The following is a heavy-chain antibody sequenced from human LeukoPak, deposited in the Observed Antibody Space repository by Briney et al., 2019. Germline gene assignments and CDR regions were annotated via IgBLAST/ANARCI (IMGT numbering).Heavy chain of an antibody. CDR3: ARYPLPGEFFDY. CDR1: GFTFSSYE. D-gene: IGHD1-14*01. CDR2: ISSSGSTI. J-gene: IGHJ4*02. V-gene: IGHV3-48*03. Sequence: GGSLRLSCAASGFTFSSYEMNWVRQAPGKGLEWVSYISSSGSTIYYADSVKGRFTISRDNAKNSLYLQMNSLRAEDTAVYYCARYPLPGEFFDYWGQGTLVTVSS.